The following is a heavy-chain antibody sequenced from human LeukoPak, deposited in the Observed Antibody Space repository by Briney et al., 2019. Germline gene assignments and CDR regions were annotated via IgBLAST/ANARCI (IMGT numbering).Heavy chain of an antibody. V-gene: IGHV4-59*01. CDR3: ARATAGLDY. CDR1: GGSISSYY. D-gene: IGHD6-25*01. CDR2: IYYSGST. J-gene: IGHJ4*02. Sequence: PETLSLTCTVSGGSISSYYWSWIRQPPGKGLEWIGYIYYSGSTNYNPSLKSRVTISLDTSKNHFSLKLSSVTAADTAVYYCARATAGLDYWGQGTLVTVSS.